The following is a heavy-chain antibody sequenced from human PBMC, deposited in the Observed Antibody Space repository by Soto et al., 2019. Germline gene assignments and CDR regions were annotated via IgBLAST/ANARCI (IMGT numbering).Heavy chain of an antibody. Sequence: LXLTFSIYRGSFSFYYWSWIRQPPVKGLEWIGEISQSGNTNYSPSLKSRVSISIDTSKKQFSLNLASVSAADTAVYYCARAPKVSGSSQTRPDFWGQGTLVTVSS. CDR2: ISQSGNT. CDR1: RGSFSFYY. V-gene: IGHV4-34*01. D-gene: IGHD6-6*01. CDR3: ARAPKVSGSSQTRPDF. J-gene: IGHJ4*02.